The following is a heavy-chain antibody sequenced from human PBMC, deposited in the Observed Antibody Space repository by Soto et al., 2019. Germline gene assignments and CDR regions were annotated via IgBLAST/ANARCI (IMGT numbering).Heavy chain of an antibody. CDR2: ISWNSGSI. V-gene: IGHV3-9*01. CDR1: GFTFDDYA. J-gene: IGHJ4*02. D-gene: IGHD3-10*01. CDR3: AKGHRVELLWFLDY. Sequence: PGGSLRLSCAASGFTFDDYAMHWVRQAPGKGLEWVSGISWNSGSIGYADSVKGRFTISRDNAKNSLYLQMNSLRAEDTALYYCAKGHRVELLWFLDYWGQGTLVTVSS.